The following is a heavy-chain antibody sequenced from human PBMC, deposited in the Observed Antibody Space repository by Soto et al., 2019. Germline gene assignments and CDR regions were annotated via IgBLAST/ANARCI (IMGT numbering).Heavy chain of an antibody. CDR3: ARRIIVVVPAATQAGAFDI. CDR2: IYPGDSDT. CDR1: GYSFTSYW. D-gene: IGHD2-2*01. Sequence: GESLKISCKGSGYSFTSYWIGWVRQMPGKGLEWMGIIYPGDSDTRYSPSFQGQVTISADKSISTAYLQWSSLKASDTAMYYCARRIIVVVPAATQAGAFDIWGQGTMVTVSS. J-gene: IGHJ3*02. V-gene: IGHV5-51*01.